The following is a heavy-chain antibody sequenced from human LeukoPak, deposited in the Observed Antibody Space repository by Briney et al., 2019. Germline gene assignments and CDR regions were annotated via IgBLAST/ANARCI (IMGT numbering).Heavy chain of an antibody. Sequence: SQTLSLTCTVSGGSISSGSYYWSWIRQPAGKGLEWIGRIYTSGGTNYNPSLKSRVTMSVDTSKNQFSLKLSSVTAADTAVYYCATYYYDSSGYYDFDYWGQGTLVTVSS. CDR1: GGSISSGSYY. CDR3: ATYYYDSSGYYDFDY. V-gene: IGHV4-61*02. D-gene: IGHD3-22*01. CDR2: IYTSGGT. J-gene: IGHJ4*02.